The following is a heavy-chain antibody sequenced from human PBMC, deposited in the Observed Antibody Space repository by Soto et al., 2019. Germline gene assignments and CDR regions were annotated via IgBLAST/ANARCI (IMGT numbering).Heavy chain of an antibody. CDR1: GFSFSNAW. CDR3: TTATYGDYKKYFQD. D-gene: IGHD4-17*01. CDR2: IKRRSDGGTA. Sequence: EVQLVESGGGLVKPGGSLRLSCAAYGFSFSNAWMSWVRQAPERGLEWVGHIKRRSDGGTADYAAPVKGRFTISRDDSKNTLYLQMNSLTTEDTAVYHCTTATYGDYKKYFQDWGQGTLVTVSS. V-gene: IGHV3-15*01. J-gene: IGHJ1*01.